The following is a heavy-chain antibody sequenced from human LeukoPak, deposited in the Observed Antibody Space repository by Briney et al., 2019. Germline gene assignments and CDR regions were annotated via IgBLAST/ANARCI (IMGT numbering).Heavy chain of an antibody. CDR3: ARGRRNIDY. D-gene: IGHD1-14*01. CDR2: INHSGST. V-gene: IGHV4-34*01. Sequence: PSETLSLTCAVYGGSFSGYYWSWIRQPPGKGLEWIGEINHSGSTNYNPSLKSRVTISVDTSKNQFSLKLSSVTAADTAVYYCARGRRNIDYWGQGTLVTVSS. CDR1: GGSFSGYY. J-gene: IGHJ4*02.